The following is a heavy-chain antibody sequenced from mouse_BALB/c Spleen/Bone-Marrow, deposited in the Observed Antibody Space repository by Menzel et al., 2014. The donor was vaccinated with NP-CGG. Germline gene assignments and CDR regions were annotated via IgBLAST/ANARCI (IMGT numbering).Heavy chain of an antibody. V-gene: IGHV5-15*02. J-gene: IGHJ1*01. Sequence: EVMLVESGGGLVQPRGSRKLSCAASGFTFSDYGMAWVRQAPGKGPEWVAFISNLAYSIYYADTVTGRFTISRENAKNTLYLEMSSLRSEDTAMYYCARDYYGSSYWYFDVWGAGTTVTVSS. D-gene: IGHD1-1*01. CDR1: GFTFSDYG. CDR3: ARDYYGSSYWYFDV. CDR2: ISNLAYSI.